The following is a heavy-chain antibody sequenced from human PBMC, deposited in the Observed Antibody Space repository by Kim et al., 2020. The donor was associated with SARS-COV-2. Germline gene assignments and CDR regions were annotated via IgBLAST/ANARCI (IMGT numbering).Heavy chain of an antibody. Sequence: GGSLRLSCAASGFTFSSYAMSWVRQAPGKGLEWVSAISGSGGSTYYADSVKGRFTISRDNSKNTLYLQMNSLRAEDTAVYYCAKETPPKRWLQFRRYYYGMDVWGQGTTVTVSS. D-gene: IGHD5-12*01. J-gene: IGHJ6*02. V-gene: IGHV3-23*01. CDR1: GFTFSSYA. CDR2: ISGSGGST. CDR3: AKETPPKRWLQFRRYYYGMDV.